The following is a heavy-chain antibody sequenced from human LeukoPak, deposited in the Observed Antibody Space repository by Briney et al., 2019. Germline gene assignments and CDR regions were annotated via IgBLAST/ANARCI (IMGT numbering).Heavy chain of an antibody. CDR1: GFTLSNAW. Sequence: PGGSLRLSCAASGFTLSNAWMSWVRQAPGKGLEWVGRIKSKTDGGTTDYAAPVKGRFTISRDDSKNTLYLQMNSLKTEDTAVYYCTTDPHFRAAFDIWGQGTMVTVSS. J-gene: IGHJ3*02. V-gene: IGHV3-15*01. CDR2: IKSKTDGGTT. D-gene: IGHD3-3*02. CDR3: TTDPHFRAAFDI.